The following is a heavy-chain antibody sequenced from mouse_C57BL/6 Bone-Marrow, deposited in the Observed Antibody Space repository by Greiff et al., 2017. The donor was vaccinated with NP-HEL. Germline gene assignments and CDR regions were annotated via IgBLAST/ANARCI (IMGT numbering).Heavy chain of an antibody. CDR3: ARWYGPHYAMDY. CDR2: INPNNGGT. J-gene: IGHJ4*01. V-gene: IGHV1-26*01. CDR1: GYTFTDYY. D-gene: IGHD2-10*02. Sequence: EVQLQQSGPELVKPGASVKISCKASGYTFTDYYMNWVKQSHGKSLEWIGDINPNNGGTSYNQKFKGKATLTVDKSSSTAYMELRSLTSDDSAVYYCARWYGPHYAMDYWGQGTSVTVSS.